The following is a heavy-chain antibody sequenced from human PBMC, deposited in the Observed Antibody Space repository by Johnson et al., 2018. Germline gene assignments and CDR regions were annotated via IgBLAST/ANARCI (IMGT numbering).Heavy chain of an antibody. CDR1: GFSVSSNY. CDR3: ARNYDFWSTYSYYYYMDV. V-gene: IGHV3-66*02. J-gene: IGHJ6*03. D-gene: IGHD3-3*01. Sequence: VQLVQSGGGFVQPGGSLRLSCAASGFSVSSNYMSWVRQAPGKGPEWVSLIYAGGSTYYADSVKGRFTISRDNSKNTLYLQMNSLRAEDTAVYYCARNYDFWSTYSYYYYMDVWGNGTTFTVSS. CDR2: IYAGGST.